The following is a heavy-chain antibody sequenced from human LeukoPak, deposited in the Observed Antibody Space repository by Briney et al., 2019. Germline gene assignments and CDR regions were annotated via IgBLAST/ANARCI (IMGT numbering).Heavy chain of an antibody. CDR1: GGSISSYY. D-gene: IGHD6-19*01. CDR2: IYYSGST. Sequence: SETLSLTCTVSGGSISSYYWSWIRQPPGKGLEWIGYIYYSGSTNYNPSLKSRVTISVDTSKNQFSLKLSSVTAADTAVYYCARRTLKDSSGWYYFDYWGQGTLVNVSS. J-gene: IGHJ4*02. CDR3: ARRTLKDSSGWYYFDY. V-gene: IGHV4-59*08.